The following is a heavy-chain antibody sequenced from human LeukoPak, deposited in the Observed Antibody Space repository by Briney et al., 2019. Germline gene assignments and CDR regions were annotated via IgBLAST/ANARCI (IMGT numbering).Heavy chain of an antibody. CDR1: GFSVSNYY. V-gene: IGHV3-21*01. CDR2: ISSSSSYI. D-gene: IGHD6-19*01. J-gene: IGHJ4*02. Sequence: PGGSLRLSCAGSGFSVSNYYMNWVRQAPGKGLEWVSSISSSSSYIYYADSVKGRFTISRDNAKNSLYLQMNSLRAEDTAVYYCASTIAVAGFDYWGQGTLVTVSS. CDR3: ASTIAVAGFDY.